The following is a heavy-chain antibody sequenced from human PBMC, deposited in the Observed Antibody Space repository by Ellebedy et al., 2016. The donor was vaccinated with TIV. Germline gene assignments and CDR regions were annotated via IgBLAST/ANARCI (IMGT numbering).Heavy chain of an antibody. J-gene: IGHJ4*02. D-gene: IGHD1-26*01. CDR2: ISSTGTT. CDR1: GGSLTGYY. Sequence: SETLSLTCSVSGGSLTGYYWSWIRQSPGKGLEWIGHISSTGTTTYNPSLRSRVTIVAVDTSDYEFSLKLTSVTAADTAVYYCARVPVGATYFDYWGQGTLVTVSS. V-gene: IGHV4-59*01. CDR3: ARVPVGATYFDY.